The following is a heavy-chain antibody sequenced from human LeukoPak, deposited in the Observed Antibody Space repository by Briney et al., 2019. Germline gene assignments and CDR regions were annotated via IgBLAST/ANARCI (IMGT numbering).Heavy chain of an antibody. CDR3: ARGHYGLDV. Sequence: PGGSLRLSCAASGFTFDDYAMHWVRQAPGKGLEWVSGISWNSGSIGYADSVKGRFTISRDNAKNSLYLQMNNLRADDTAVYYCARGHYGLDVWGQGTTVTVSS. CDR1: GFTFDDYA. J-gene: IGHJ6*02. CDR2: ISWNSGSI. V-gene: IGHV3-9*01.